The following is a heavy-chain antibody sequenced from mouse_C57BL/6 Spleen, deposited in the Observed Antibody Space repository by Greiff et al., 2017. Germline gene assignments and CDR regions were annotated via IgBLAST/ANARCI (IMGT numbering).Heavy chain of an antibody. J-gene: IGHJ4*01. CDR3: ARTYYSNPYYAMDY. V-gene: IGHV14-2*01. Sequence: DVQLQESGAELVKPGASVKLSCTASGFNIKDYYMNWVKQRTEQGLEWIGRIDPEDGETKYAPKFQSKATITADTSSNTAYLQLSILTSEDTAVYYCARTYYSNPYYAMDYWGQGTSVTVSA. D-gene: IGHD2-5*01. CDR1: GFNIKDYY. CDR2: IDPEDGET.